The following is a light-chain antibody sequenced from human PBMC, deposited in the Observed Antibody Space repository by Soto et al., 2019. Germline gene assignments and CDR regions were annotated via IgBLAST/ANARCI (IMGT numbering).Light chain of an antibody. J-gene: IGLJ3*02. CDR3: GTWDSSLSAL. Sequence: QSVLTQPPSVSAAPGQKVTISCSGSSSNIGNSYVSWYQQLPGTAPRLLIYENNKRPSGIPDRFSGSKSGTSATLDITELQPGDEADYYCGTWDSSLSALFGGGTKLTVL. V-gene: IGLV1-51*02. CDR2: ENN. CDR1: SSNIGNSY.